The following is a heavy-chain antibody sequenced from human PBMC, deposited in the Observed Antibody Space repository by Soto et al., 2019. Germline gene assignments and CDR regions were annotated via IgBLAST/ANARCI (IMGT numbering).Heavy chain of an antibody. CDR1: GFSLSTSGVA. V-gene: IGHV2-5*02. CDR2: IYWDNDK. J-gene: IGHJ1*01. Sequence: QITLKESGPTLVKPTQTFTLTCTFSGFSLSTSGVAVGWIRQPPGKALEWLALIYWDNDKRYSPSLKSRLTITKDTSQNQVVLIMTDLDPVDTATYYCTHRSSRYFHNWGQGTLVTISS. CDR3: THRSSRYFHN.